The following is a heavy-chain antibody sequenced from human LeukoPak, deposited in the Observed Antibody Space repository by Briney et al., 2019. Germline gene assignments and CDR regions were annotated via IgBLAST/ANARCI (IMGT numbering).Heavy chain of an antibody. D-gene: IGHD4-17*01. Sequence: GASVKVSSQASGYTFTSYAMNWVRQAPGQRLEWMGWIDTNTGNPTYAQGFTGRFVFSLDTSVSTAYLQISSLKAEDTAVYYCARDYGDYRRSRAYWFDPWGQGTLVTVSS. CDR2: IDTNTGNP. V-gene: IGHV7-4-1*02. CDR3: ARDYGDYRRSRAYWFDP. J-gene: IGHJ5*02. CDR1: GYTFTSYA.